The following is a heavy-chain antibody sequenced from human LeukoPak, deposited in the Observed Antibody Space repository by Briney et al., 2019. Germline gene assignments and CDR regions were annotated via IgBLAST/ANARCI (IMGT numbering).Heavy chain of an antibody. V-gene: IGHV3-9*01. CDR3: AKDRKYSSSWFDAFDI. J-gene: IGHJ3*02. CDR2: ISWNSGSI. CDR1: GFTFDDYA. D-gene: IGHD6-13*01. Sequence: GGSLRLSCAASGFTFDDYAMHWVWQAPGKGLEWVSGISWNSGSIGYADSVKGRFTISRDNAKNSLYLQMNSLRAEDTALYYCAKDRKYSSSWFDAFDIWGQGTMVTVSS.